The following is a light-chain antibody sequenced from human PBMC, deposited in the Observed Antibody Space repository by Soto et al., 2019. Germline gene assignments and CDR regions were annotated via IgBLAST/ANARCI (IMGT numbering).Light chain of an antibody. CDR1: QSVGSL. CDR2: AAS. CDR3: QQSYSRPYT. J-gene: IGKJ2*01. V-gene: IGKV1-39*01. Sequence: DIQMTQSPSSLSASVGDRVTITCRASQSVGSLLTWFQQRPGIAPKLLIYAASTLQSGAPSRFSGSGAGTEFTLIISSLQPEDFATYYCQQSYSRPYTCGQGTKLEI.